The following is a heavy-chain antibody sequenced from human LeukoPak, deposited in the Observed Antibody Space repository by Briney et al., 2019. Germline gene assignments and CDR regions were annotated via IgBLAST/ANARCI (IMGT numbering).Heavy chain of an antibody. J-gene: IGHJ5*02. CDR2: IYYSGST. V-gene: IGHV4-39*01. CDR1: GGSISSSSYY. D-gene: IGHD3-9*01. Sequence: SETLSLTCTVSGGSISSSSYYWGWIRQPPGKGLEWIGSIYYSGSTYYNPSLKGRVTISVDTSKNQFSLKLSSVTAADTAVYYCARHPRGYYDILTGYYSPYWFDPWGQGTLVTVSS. CDR3: ARHPRGYYDILTGYYSPYWFDP.